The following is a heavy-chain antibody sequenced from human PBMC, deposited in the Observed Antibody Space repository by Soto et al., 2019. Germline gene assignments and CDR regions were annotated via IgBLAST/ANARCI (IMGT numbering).Heavy chain of an antibody. J-gene: IGHJ6*03. CDR1: GFTFSSYG. Sequence: PGGSLRLSCAASGFTFSSYGMHWVRQAPGKGLEWVAVISYDGSNKYYADSVKGRFTISRDNSKNTLYLQMNSLRAEDTAVYYCAKVVGDGYNPYYYYMDVWGKGTTVTVSS. CDR2: ISYDGSNK. CDR3: AKVVGDGYNPYYYYMDV. D-gene: IGHD5-12*01. V-gene: IGHV3-30*18.